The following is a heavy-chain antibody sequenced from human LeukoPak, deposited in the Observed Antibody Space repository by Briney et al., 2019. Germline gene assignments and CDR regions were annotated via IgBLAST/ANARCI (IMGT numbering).Heavy chain of an antibody. CDR2: INHSGST. D-gene: IGHD2-2*02. Sequence: SETLSLTCAVYGGSFSGYYWSWIRQPPGKGLEWIGEINHSGSTNYNPSLKSRVTISVDTSKNQFSLKLSSVTAADTAVYYCARNLPLGYCSSTSCYTGPQRGRSWFDPWGQGTLVTVSS. CDR3: ARNLPLGYCSSTSCYTGPQRGRSWFDP. CDR1: GGSFSGYY. J-gene: IGHJ5*02. V-gene: IGHV4-34*01.